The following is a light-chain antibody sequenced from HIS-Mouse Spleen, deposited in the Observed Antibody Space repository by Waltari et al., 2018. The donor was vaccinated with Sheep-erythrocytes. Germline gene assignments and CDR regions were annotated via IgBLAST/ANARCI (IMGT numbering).Light chain of an antibody. J-gene: IGLJ1*01. Sequence: QSALTQPRSVSGSPGQSVTISCTGTSSDVGGSNYVLWYQKHPGKAPKLRISDVSKRPSGVPDRFSGSKSGNTASLTISGLQAEDEADYYCCSYAGSYNHVFATGTKVTVL. V-gene: IGLV2-11*01. CDR1: SSDVGGSNY. CDR2: DVS. CDR3: CSYAGSYNHV.